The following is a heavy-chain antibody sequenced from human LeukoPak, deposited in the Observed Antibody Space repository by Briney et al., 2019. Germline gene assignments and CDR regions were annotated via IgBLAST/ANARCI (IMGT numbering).Heavy chain of an antibody. D-gene: IGHD4-17*01. V-gene: IGHV1-8*03. CDR3: ARATSLTASGYDY. Sequence: ASLKVSCKASGYTFTNYHINWVRQAPAQGLEWVGWINRNAGDRGYAQKFQGRVSITSDTSISSAYMQLGSPRSEDTAVYYCARATSLTASGYDYWGQGTLVTVSS. J-gene: IGHJ4*02. CDR2: INRNAGDR. CDR1: GYTFTNYH.